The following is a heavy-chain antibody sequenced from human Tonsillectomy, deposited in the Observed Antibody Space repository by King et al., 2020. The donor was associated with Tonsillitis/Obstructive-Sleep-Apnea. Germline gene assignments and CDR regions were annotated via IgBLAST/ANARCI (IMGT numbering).Heavy chain of an antibody. D-gene: IGHD2-2*02. J-gene: IGHJ4*02. V-gene: IGHV3-30*04. CDR3: AREYCSSTSCYTVDY. Sequence: VQLVESGGGVVQPGRSLRLSCAASGFTFSSYAMHWVRQAPGKGLEWVAVISYDGSNKYYADSVKGRFTISRDNSKNTLYLQMNSLRAEDTAVYYCAREYCSSTSCYTVDYWGQGTLVTVSS. CDR1: GFTFSSYA. CDR2: ISYDGSNK.